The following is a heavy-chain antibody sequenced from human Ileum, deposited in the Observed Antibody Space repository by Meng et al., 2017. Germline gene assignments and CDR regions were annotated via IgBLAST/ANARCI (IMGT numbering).Heavy chain of an antibody. D-gene: IGHD4-23*01. V-gene: IGHV4-4*03. CDR1: GASMSVVSY. CDR2: IDHLGIA. J-gene: IGHJ4*02. Sequence: QVQLQESGPGLVKAPETLSLTCSVSGASMSVVSYWSWVRQSPGKGLEWIGQIDHLGIAYYKPSLKSRVTMSIDQSKSQFSLRLTSVSAADTAVYYCARHGGYYQDFWGQGTLVTVSS. CDR3: ARHGGYYQDF.